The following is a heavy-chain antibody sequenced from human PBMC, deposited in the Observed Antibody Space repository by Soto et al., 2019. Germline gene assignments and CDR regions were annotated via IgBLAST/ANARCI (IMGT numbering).Heavy chain of an antibody. Sequence: PSETVSLTCAVYGGSFSGYYWTWIRQSPEKGLEWIGEVNHSGTTYYNPSLKTRVTISVHTPKNQFSLKMSSVTAADTAVYYCARGIGYCSSINCYSSRRLRYDTWGQGTLVTVSS. D-gene: IGHD2-2*01. CDR1: GGSFSGYY. V-gene: IGHV4-34*01. CDR3: ARGIGYCSSINCYSSRRLRYDT. J-gene: IGHJ5*02. CDR2: VNHSGTT.